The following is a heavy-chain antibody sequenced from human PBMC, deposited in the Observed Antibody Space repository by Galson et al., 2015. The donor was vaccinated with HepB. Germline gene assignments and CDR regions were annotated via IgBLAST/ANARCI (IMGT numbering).Heavy chain of an antibody. V-gene: IGHV3-23*01. CDR1: GFTFSIYA. Sequence: SLRLSCAASGFTFSIYAMSWVRQAPEKGLEWVSKITANSDTTNYADSVKGRFTIFRGNSKNTVYVQMNSLRDEDTAVYYCARERSYFIDYWGRGTLVTVSS. CDR3: ARERSYFIDY. CDR2: ITANSDTT. J-gene: IGHJ4*02. D-gene: IGHD1-26*01.